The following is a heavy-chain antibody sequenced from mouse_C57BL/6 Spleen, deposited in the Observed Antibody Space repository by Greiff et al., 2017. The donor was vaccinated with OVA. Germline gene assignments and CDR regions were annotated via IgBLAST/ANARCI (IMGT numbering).Heavy chain of an antibody. J-gene: IGHJ2*01. D-gene: IGHD2-4*01. CDR1: GFTFSSYA. CDR2: ISDGGSYT. CDR3: AREDDYDGFDY. V-gene: IGHV5-4*01. Sequence: EVKLVESGGGLVKPGGSLKLSCAASGFTFSSYAMSWVRQTPEKRLEWVATISDGGSYTYYPDNVKGRFTISRDNAKNNLYLQMRQLKSEDTAMYYCAREDDYDGFDYWGQGTTLTVSS.